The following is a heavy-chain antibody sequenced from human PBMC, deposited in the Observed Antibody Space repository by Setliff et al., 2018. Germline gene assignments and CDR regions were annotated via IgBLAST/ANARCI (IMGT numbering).Heavy chain of an antibody. CDR3: ARQLRYFDWLHPLGYFDY. V-gene: IGHV4-38-2*01. Sequence: SETLSLTCAVSGYSISSGYYWGWIRQPPGKGLEWIGSIYHSGSTYYNPSLRSRVTISVDTSKNQFSLKLSSVTAADTAVYYCARQLRYFDWLHPLGYFDYWGQGTLVTVS. D-gene: IGHD3-9*01. J-gene: IGHJ4*02. CDR1: GYSISSGYY. CDR2: IYHSGST.